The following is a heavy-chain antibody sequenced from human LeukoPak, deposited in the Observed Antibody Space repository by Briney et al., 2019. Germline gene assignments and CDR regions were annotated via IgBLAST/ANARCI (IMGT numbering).Heavy chain of an antibody. CDR1: GFTFSSYS. D-gene: IGHD2-15*01. CDR3: ARLLKRYCSGGSCYFDDAFDI. V-gene: IGHV3-21*01. CDR2: ISSSSSYI. Sequence: GGSLRLPCAASGFTFSSYSMNWVRQAPGKGLEWVSSISSSSSYIYYADSVKGRFTISRDNAKNSLYLQMNSLRAEDTAVYYCARLLKRYCSGGSCYFDDAFDIWGQGTMVTVSS. J-gene: IGHJ3*02.